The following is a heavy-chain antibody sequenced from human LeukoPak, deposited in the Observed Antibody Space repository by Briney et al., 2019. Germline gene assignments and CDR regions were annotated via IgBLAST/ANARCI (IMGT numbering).Heavy chain of an antibody. J-gene: IGHJ5*02. CDR2: IIPIFGTA. V-gene: IGHV1-69*13. D-gene: IGHD7-27*01. CDR3: ARVLTGDDRFDP. Sequence: ASVKVSCKASGGTFSSYAISWVRQAPGQGLEWMGGIIPIFGTANYAQKFQGRVTITADESTSTAYMELSSLRSEDTAVYYCARVLTGDDRFDPWGQGTLVTVSS. CDR1: GGTFSSYA.